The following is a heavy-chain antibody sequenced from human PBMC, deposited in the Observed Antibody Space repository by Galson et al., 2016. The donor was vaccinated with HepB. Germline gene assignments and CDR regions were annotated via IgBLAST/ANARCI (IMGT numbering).Heavy chain of an antibody. CDR1: GGSISIGNW. CDR3: ARDSGVTAARTSFLFDS. Sequence: SETLSLTCVVSGGSISIGNWYSWVRQPPGKGLEWIGEIHHSGNTNYNSSLKSRVAMSADKSKNQFSLKLSFVTAADTAVYYCARDSGVTAARTSFLFDSWGQGTLVIVSS. J-gene: IGHJ4*02. V-gene: IGHV4-4*02. CDR2: IHHSGNT. D-gene: IGHD6-13*01.